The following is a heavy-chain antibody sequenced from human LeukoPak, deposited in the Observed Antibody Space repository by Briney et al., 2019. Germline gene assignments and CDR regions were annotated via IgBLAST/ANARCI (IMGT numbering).Heavy chain of an antibody. CDR3: ATAGGYSSSWYLDY. J-gene: IGHJ4*02. D-gene: IGHD6-13*01. CDR2: ISYDGSNK. Sequence: GGSLRLSCAASGFTFSSYAMHWVRQAPGKGLEWVAVISYDGSNKYYADSVKGRFTISRDNSKNTLYLQMNSLRAEDTAVYYCATAGGYSSSWYLDYWGQGTLVTVSS. V-gene: IGHV3-30*01. CDR1: GFTFSSYA.